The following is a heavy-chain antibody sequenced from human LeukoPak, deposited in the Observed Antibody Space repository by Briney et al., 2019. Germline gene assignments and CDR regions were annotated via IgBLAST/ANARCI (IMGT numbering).Heavy chain of an antibody. CDR3: ARDSLKTVTNAFDI. D-gene: IGHD4-17*01. J-gene: IGHJ3*02. CDR2: IWYDGSNK. CDR1: GFTFSSYG. V-gene: IGHV3-33*01. Sequence: PGRSLRLSGAASGFTFSSYGMHWVRQAPGKGLEWVAVIWYDGSNKYYADSVKGRFTISRDNSKNTLYLQMNSLRAEDTAVYYCARDSLKTVTNAFDIWGQGTMVTVSS.